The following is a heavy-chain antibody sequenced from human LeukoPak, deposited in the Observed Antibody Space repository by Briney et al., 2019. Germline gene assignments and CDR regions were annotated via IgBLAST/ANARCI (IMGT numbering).Heavy chain of an antibody. CDR2: IYYSGST. CDR3: AREKESDYDFWSGLRWFDP. D-gene: IGHD3-3*01. CDR1: GGSISSHY. V-gene: IGHV4-59*11. Sequence: SETLSLTCTVSGGSISSHYWSWIRQPPGKGLEWIGYIYYSGSTNYNPSLKSRVTISVDTSKNQFSLKLSSVTAADTAVYYCAREKESDYDFWSGLRWFDPWAREPWSPSPQ. J-gene: IGHJ5*02.